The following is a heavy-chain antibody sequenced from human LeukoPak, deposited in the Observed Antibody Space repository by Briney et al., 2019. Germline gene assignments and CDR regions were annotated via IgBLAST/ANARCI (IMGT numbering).Heavy chain of an antibody. CDR2: ISENGGAA. J-gene: IGHJ4*02. CDR3: AKRTGVTELPFDH. V-gene: IGHV3-23*01. D-gene: IGHD1-7*01. Sequence: GGSLRLSCAASGFTFTNYVMGWVRQAQGKGLEWVSAISENGGAADYADSVRGRFTISRDNSQNTLYQQMNSLRAEDTAVYYCAKRTGVTELPFDHWGQGTLVTVSS. CDR1: GFTFTNYV.